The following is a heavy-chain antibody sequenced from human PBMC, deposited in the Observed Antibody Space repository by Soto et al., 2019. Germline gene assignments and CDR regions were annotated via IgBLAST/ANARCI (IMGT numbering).Heavy chain of an antibody. CDR3: ARPPSPYGDYDKAYFAY. V-gene: IGHV1-69*02. J-gene: IGHJ4*02. CDR1: GGTFSSYT. Sequence: ASVKVSCKASGGTFSSYTISWVRQAPGQGIEWMGRIIPILGITNYAQKFQGRVTITADKSTSTAYMELSSLRSDDTAAYYCARPPSPYGDYDKAYFAYWGQGTLVTVSS. CDR2: IIPILGIT. D-gene: IGHD4-17*01.